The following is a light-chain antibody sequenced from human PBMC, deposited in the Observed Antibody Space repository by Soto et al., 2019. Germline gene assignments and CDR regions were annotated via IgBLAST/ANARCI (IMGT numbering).Light chain of an antibody. Sequence: EIVSTQSPGTLSLSPGERATLSCRASQSVRGSYLAWYQQSPGQAPRLLIQGASSRATGIPDRFTGSGSGTDFTLTIASLQPDDFATYYCQQYETFSGTFGPGTKVDIK. CDR2: GAS. V-gene: IGKV3-20*01. CDR1: QSVRGSY. CDR3: QQYETFSGT. J-gene: IGKJ1*01.